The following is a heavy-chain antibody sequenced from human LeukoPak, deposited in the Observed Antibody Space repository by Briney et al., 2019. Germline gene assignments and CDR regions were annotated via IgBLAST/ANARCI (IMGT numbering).Heavy chain of an antibody. CDR1: GFTFNHAW. D-gene: IGHD1-26*01. V-gene: IGHV3-15*01. CDR3: TWVGARYYFDY. J-gene: IGHJ4*02. Sequence: GGSLRLFCAVSGFTFNHAWMIWVRQAPGKGREWVGRIKSKTNGGTTDYAAPVKGRFPISRHDSKNTLYLQMNSLKTEDTAVYYCTWVGARYYFDYWGQGTLVSVPS. CDR2: IKSKTNGGTT.